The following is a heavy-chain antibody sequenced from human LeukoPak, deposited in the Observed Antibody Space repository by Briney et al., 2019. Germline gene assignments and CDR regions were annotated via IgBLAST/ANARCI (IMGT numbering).Heavy chain of an antibody. V-gene: IGHV4-59*01. Sequence: PSETLSLTCTVSGGSISSYYWSWIRQPPGKGLEWIGYIYCSGSTNYNPSLKSRVTISVDTSKNQFSLKLSSVTAADTAVYYCARYRWGYYDSSGYPHFDYWGQGTLVTVSS. J-gene: IGHJ4*02. D-gene: IGHD3-22*01. CDR1: GGSISSYY. CDR2: IYCSGST. CDR3: ARYRWGYYDSSGYPHFDY.